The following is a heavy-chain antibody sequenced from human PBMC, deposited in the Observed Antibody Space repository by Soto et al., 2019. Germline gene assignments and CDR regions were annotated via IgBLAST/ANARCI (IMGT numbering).Heavy chain of an antibody. CDR2: IYYSGST. Sequence: SESLSLSCTVSGGSISSGGYYWSWIRQHPGKGLEWIGYIYYSGSTYYNPSLKSRVTISVDTSKNQFSLKLSSVTAADTAVYYCARYMIYNGSGSYYKSYYYYYGMDVWGQGTTVTVSS. CDR3: ARYMIYNGSGSYYKSYYYYYGMDV. CDR1: GGSISSGGYY. V-gene: IGHV4-31*03. D-gene: IGHD3-10*01. J-gene: IGHJ6*02.